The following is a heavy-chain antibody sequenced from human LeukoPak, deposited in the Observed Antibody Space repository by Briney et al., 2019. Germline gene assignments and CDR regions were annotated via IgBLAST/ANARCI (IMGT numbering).Heavy chain of an antibody. CDR2: IYYSGST. CDR3: ARATYYYDSSGYSYGGNFDY. Sequence: SETLSLTCTVSGGSLSSYFWNWIRQPPGKGLEWIGYIYYSGSTNYNPSLKSRVTISVDTSKNQFSLKLSSVTAADTAVYYCARATYYYDSSGYSYGGNFDYWGQGTLVTVSS. D-gene: IGHD3-22*01. CDR1: GGSLSSYF. V-gene: IGHV4-59*08. J-gene: IGHJ4*02.